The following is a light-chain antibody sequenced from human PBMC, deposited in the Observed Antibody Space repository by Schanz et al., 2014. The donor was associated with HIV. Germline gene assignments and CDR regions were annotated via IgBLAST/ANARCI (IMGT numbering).Light chain of an antibody. J-gene: IGKJ1*01. Sequence: EIQLTQSPSFLSASVGDRVTITCRASEAIRNYLAWYHQGPGKAPRLLMYDASTLQSGVPSRFSGSGSGTEFTLTITSLQPEDVATYYCLKYDTAPRTFGQGTKVEIK. CDR2: DAS. V-gene: IGKV1-9*01. CDR3: LKYDTAPRT. CDR1: EAIRNY.